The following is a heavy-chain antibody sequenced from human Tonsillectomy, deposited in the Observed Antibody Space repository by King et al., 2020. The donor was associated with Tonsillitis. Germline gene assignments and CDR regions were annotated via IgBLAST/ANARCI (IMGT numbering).Heavy chain of an antibody. V-gene: IGHV1-2*02. CDR2: INPNNDVT. Sequence: VQLVESGAEVKKPGASVKVSCKASGYTFTGYYMHWVRQAPGQGPEWMGWINPNNDVTNYALKFQGRVTMTRDTSISTAYMELSRLTSDDTAVYYCARDRGGLLHSDYFDYWGQGTLVTVSS. D-gene: IGHD2-15*01. CDR3: ARDRGGLLHSDYFDY. CDR1: GYTFTGYY. J-gene: IGHJ4*02.